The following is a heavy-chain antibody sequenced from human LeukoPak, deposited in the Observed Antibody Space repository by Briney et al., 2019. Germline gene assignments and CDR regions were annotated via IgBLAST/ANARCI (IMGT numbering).Heavy chain of an antibody. V-gene: IGHV1-2*02. CDR1: GYTFTGYY. J-gene: IGHJ4*02. CDR2: INPNSGGT. Sequence: GASVKVSCKASGYTFTGYYMHWVRQAPGQGLEWMGWINPNSGGTNYAQKLQGRVTMTRDTSISTAYMELSRLRSDDTAVYYCARLGIVGATTSDYWGQGTLVTVSS. D-gene: IGHD1-26*01. CDR3: ARLGIVGATTSDY.